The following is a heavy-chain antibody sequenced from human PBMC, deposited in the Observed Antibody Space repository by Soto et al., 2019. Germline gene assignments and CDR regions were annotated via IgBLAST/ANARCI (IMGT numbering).Heavy chain of an antibody. CDR1: GFTFSSYG. V-gene: IGHV3-30*18. CDR2: ISYDGSNK. J-gene: IGHJ6*02. CDR3: AKDMMLPYYYGMDV. Sequence: QVQLVESGGGVVQPGRSLRLSCAASGFTFSSYGMHWVRQAPGKGLEWVAVISYDGSNKYYADSVKGRFTISRDNSKNTLYLQMNSLRAEDTAVYYCAKDMMLPYYYGMDVWGQGTTVTVSS. D-gene: IGHD2-15*01.